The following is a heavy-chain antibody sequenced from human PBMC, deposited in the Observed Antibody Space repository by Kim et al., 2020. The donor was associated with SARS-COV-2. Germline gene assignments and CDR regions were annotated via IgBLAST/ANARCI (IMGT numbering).Heavy chain of an antibody. Sequence: ASVKVSCKASGYTFTSYAMNWVRQAPGQGLKWMGWINTNTGNPTYAQGFTGRFVFSLDTSVSTAYLQISSLKAEDTAVYYCARDYYGSGTRRYMDVWGKGTTVTVSS. CDR2: INTNTGNP. CDR3: ARDYYGSGTRRYMDV. D-gene: IGHD3-10*01. J-gene: IGHJ6*03. CDR1: GYTFTSYA. V-gene: IGHV7-4-1*02.